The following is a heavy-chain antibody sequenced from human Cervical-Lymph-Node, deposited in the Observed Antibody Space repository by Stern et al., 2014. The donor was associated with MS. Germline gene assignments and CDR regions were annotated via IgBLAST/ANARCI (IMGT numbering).Heavy chain of an antibody. CDR1: GFTFNDFA. V-gene: IGHV3-9*01. CDR2: ISWNSATL. CDR3: VKDKGGSYYSFYLNH. D-gene: IGHD2-15*01. Sequence: VQLVQSGGGFVQPGRSLRLSCAASGFTFNDFAMHWVRQAPGKGLEWVSGISWNSATLDYADSVKGRFTISRDNAKNSLYLQVNSLRAEDTALYYCVKDKGGSYYSFYLNHWGQGTLVTVSS. J-gene: IGHJ4*02.